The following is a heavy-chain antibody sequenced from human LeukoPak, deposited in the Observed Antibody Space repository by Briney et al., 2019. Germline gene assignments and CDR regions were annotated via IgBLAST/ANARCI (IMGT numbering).Heavy chain of an antibody. Sequence: PLGSLRLSCAASGFTVSSNYMSWVRQAPGKGLEWVLRIYIGGVTYYADSVQGRFIISRDKSKNSLFLHTHSLSAEDTAVYSFARSPRGWSDSWYFDLWGRATLVTVSS. CDR2: IYIGGVT. V-gene: IGHV3-53*01. CDR3: ARSPRGWSDSWYFDL. J-gene: IGHJ2*01. CDR1: GFTVSSNY. D-gene: IGHD2-15*01.